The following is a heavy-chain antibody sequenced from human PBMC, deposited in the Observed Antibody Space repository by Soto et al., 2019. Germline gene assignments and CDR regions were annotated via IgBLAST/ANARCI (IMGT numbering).Heavy chain of an antibody. D-gene: IGHD3-22*01. CDR2: IIPIFGTA. Sequence: SVKVSCKASGGTFSSYAISWVRQAPGQGLEWMGGIIPIFGTANYAQKFQGRVTITADESTSTAYMELSSLRSEDTAVYYCARGPPTYYYDTSGFPSWAFDIWGQGTRVTVSS. J-gene: IGHJ3*02. V-gene: IGHV1-69*13. CDR1: GGTFSSYA. CDR3: ARGPPTYYYDTSGFPSWAFDI.